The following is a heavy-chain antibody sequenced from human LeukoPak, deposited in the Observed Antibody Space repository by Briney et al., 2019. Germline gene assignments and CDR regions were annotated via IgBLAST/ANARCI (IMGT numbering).Heavy chain of an antibody. CDR3: ARLEMAASGAFDV. Sequence: GGSLRLSCAASGFTFSTYAMQWVRQAPGKGLEWVAVISYDGSNQYYEDSMKGRFTISRDNSKNTLYLQMNSLRAEDTAAYYCARLEMAASGAFDVWGQGTLVTVSS. V-gene: IGHV3-30-3*01. CDR1: GFTFSTYA. D-gene: IGHD5-24*01. J-gene: IGHJ3*01. CDR2: ISYDGSNQ.